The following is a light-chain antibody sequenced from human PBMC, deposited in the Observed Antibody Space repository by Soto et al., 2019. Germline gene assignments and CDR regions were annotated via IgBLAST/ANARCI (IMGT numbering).Light chain of an antibody. Sequence: EIVLTQSPGTLSLSPGERATLSCRASQSVSSSSLAWYQQKPGQAPRLLIYGASSRATDIPDRFSGSGSGTEFTLTISRLEPEDSAVYYCQQYGDSPITFGQGTRLEIK. CDR2: GAS. CDR1: QSVSSSS. CDR3: QQYGDSPIT. V-gene: IGKV3-20*01. J-gene: IGKJ5*01.